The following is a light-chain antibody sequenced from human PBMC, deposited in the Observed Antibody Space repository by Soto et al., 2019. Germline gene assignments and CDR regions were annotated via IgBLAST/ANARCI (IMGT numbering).Light chain of an antibody. Sequence: DLQMTQSPSTLSASVGDRVTITCRASQSISSWLAWYQQKPGKAPKLLIYKASSLESGGPSRFSGSGSGTEFTLTISSLQPDDFATYYCQQYNSSPWTFGQGTKVEIK. CDR2: KAS. CDR3: QQYNSSPWT. CDR1: QSISSW. J-gene: IGKJ1*01. V-gene: IGKV1-5*03.